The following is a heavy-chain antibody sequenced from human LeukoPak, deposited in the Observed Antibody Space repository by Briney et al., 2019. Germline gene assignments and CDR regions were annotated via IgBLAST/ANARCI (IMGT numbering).Heavy chain of an antibody. Sequence: GGSLRLSCAASGFTFVSNAMSWVRQAPGKGLEWVSAISGSGDRTHYADSVKGRFTVSRDTSKSTLFLQMNSLRAEDAAVYYCAKLLRGVVVPYFDYWGQGTLVTVSS. CDR3: AKLLRGVVVPYFDY. CDR2: ISGSGDRT. V-gene: IGHV3-23*01. D-gene: IGHD3-10*01. CDR1: GFTFVSNA. J-gene: IGHJ4*02.